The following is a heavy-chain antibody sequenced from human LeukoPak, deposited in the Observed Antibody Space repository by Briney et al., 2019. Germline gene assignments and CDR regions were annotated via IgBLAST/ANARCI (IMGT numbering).Heavy chain of an antibody. D-gene: IGHD2-2*01. Sequence: GGSLRLSCAASEFTSSSYSMNWVRQAPGKGLEWVSSISSGSDYIYYADSVKGRFTISRDIAKNSLYLQMNSLRAEDTAVYYCARGFCSSTIWAIDYWGQGTLVTVSS. V-gene: IGHV3-21*01. J-gene: IGHJ4*02. CDR2: ISSGSDYI. CDR1: EFTSSSYS. CDR3: ARGFCSSTIWAIDY.